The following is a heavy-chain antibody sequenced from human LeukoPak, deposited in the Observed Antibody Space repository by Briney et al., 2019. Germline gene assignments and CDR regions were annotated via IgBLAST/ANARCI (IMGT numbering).Heavy chain of an antibody. CDR2: IKQDGSEK. V-gene: IGHV3-7*01. Sequence: PGGSLRLSCAASGFTFSSYWMSCVRQAPGKGLEWVANIKQDGSEKYYVDSVKGRFTISRDNAKNSLYLQMTSLRAEDTAVYYCASYILLWFGDDRFDYWGQGTLVTVSS. CDR3: ASYILLWFGDDRFDY. J-gene: IGHJ4*02. D-gene: IGHD3-10*01. CDR1: GFTFSSYW.